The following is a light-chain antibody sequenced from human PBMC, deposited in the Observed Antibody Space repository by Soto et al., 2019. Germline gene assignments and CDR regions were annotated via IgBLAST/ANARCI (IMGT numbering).Light chain of an antibody. CDR1: SSDVGGYNY. Sequence: QSALTQPASVSGSPGQSITISCTGTSSDVGGYNYVSWYQQHPGKAPKLMIYEVSNRPSGASNRFSGSKSGNTASLTISGLQAEDEAHYYCSSDTSSSTLLYVFGTGTKLTLL. J-gene: IGLJ1*01. V-gene: IGLV2-14*01. CDR2: EVS. CDR3: SSDTSSSTLLYV.